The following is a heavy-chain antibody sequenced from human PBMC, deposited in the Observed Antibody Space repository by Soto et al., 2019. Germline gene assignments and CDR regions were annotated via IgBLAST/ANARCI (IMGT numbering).Heavy chain of an antibody. Sequence: QVQLQESGPGLVKPSQTLSVTCTVSGDSITSGPYYWSWVRQLPGSGLEWIGYIYFRGNSYYNPSLTSRITISLDMSKNQCSLELNSVTAADTAVYYCARSGGSNSWYGVFDFWGQGTLVNVSS. CDR3: ARSGGSNSWYGVFDF. CDR1: GDSITSGPYY. J-gene: IGHJ4*02. CDR2: IYFRGNS. D-gene: IGHD2-15*01. V-gene: IGHV4-31*03.